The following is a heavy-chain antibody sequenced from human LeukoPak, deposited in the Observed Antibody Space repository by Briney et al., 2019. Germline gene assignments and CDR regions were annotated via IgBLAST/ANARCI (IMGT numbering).Heavy chain of an antibody. CDR1: GFTFSSYG. D-gene: IGHD3-22*01. J-gene: IGHJ3*02. V-gene: IGHV3-74*01. Sequence: GGSLRLSCAASGFTFSSYGMHWVRQAPGKGLVCVSRINSDGSSTSYADSVKGRFTISRDNAKSTLYLQMSSLRAEDTAVYYCVRGRYHYDSEAAFDIWGQGTMVTVSS. CDR2: INSDGSST. CDR3: VRGRYHYDSEAAFDI.